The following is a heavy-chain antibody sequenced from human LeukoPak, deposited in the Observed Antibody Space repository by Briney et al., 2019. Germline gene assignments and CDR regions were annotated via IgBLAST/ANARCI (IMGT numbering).Heavy chain of an antibody. D-gene: IGHD2-15*01. J-gene: IGHJ4*02. CDR2: ISSNGGST. Sequence: GALRLSCAASGFTFSSYAMSWVRQAPGKGLEYVSAISSNGGSTYYADSVKGRFTISRDNSKNTLYLQMSSLRAEDTAVYYCVKEFFLHCGGGSCYHDYWGQGTLVTVSS. CDR3: VKEFFLHCGGGSCYHDY. CDR1: GFTFSSYA. V-gene: IGHV3-64D*06.